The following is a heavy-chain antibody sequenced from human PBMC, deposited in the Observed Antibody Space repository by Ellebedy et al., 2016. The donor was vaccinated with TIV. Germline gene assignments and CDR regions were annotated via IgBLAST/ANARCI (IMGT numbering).Heavy chain of an antibody. V-gene: IGHV4-39*07. CDR1: GDSISSTISY. CDR3: ARASTDHFPYYYGSGSYFDD. Sequence: MPSETLSLTCSVSGDSISSTISYWDWIRQPPGKGLEWLGTIYYSGSTYYNPSLKSRATISVDTSKSQFSLNLSSVTAADTAVYYCARASTDHFPYYYGSGSYFDDWGQGTLVTVFS. D-gene: IGHD3-10*01. J-gene: IGHJ4*02. CDR2: IYYSGST.